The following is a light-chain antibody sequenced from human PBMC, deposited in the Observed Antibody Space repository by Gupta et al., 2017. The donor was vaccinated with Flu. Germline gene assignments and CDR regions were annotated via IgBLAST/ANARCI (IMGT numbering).Light chain of an antibody. V-gene: IGKV1-39*01. CDR3: QQSYNTPRT. CDR2: GVS. CDR1: QSVANY. Sequence: PSSLSASVGDRVTITCRASQSVANYLNWYQQKPGIAPKLLIYGVSILQSAVPSRFSGSTSGTDFTLTINSLQPEDSATYYCQQSYNTPRTFGQGTKLKIK. J-gene: IGKJ2*01.